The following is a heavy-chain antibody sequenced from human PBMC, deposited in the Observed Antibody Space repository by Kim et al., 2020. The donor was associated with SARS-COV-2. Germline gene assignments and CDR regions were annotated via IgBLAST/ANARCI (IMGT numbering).Heavy chain of an antibody. D-gene: IGHD2-8*01. CDR1: GFNFRGHG. CDR3: ARWNGETRGGSLDI. J-gene: IGHJ3*02. CDR2: IWYDGSNT. V-gene: IGHV3-33*04. Sequence: GGSLRLSCEASGFNFRGHGMHWVRQGPGKGLEWVAFIWYDGSNTGYSDSVKGRFAISRDNSRNTLYLQMNSLRREDTAVYYCARWNGETRGGSLDIWGQGTLVTVSS.